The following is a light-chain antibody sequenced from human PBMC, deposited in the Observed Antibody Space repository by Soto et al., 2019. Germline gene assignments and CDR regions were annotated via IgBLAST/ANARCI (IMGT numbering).Light chain of an antibody. V-gene: IGKV3-15*01. J-gene: IGKJ1*01. Sequence: ETVLTQSPATLSVSPGERATLSCRASQSVSSNLAWYQQKPGQAPRLLIYGASTRATGIPARFSGSGSGTDFTLTISSLQPEDFATYYCQQSYSTPQTFGQGTKVDIK. CDR3: QQSYSTPQT. CDR2: GAS. CDR1: QSVSSN.